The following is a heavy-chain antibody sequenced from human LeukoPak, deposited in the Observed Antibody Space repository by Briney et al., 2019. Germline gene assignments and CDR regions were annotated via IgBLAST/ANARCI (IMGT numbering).Heavy chain of an antibody. V-gene: IGHV4-38-2*01. J-gene: IGHJ3*02. Sequence: SETLSLTCAVSGYSIRSDYYWGWIRQPPGMGLEWIGTIFHSGSTYYNLSLKSRVIVLVDTSKNQFSLKLSSVTAADTAMYYCARHSQWAVFPWAFDIWGQGTMVTVSS. CDR1: GYSIRSDYY. CDR2: IFHSGST. CDR3: ARHSQWAVFPWAFDI. D-gene: IGHD2-21*01.